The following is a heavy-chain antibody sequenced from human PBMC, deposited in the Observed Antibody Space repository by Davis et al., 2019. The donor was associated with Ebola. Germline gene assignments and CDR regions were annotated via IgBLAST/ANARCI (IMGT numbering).Heavy chain of an antibody. CDR3: AREAAATGLLVGDPDFDY. J-gene: IGHJ4*02. CDR2: IKQDGSEK. Sequence: GESLKISCAASGFTFSSYWMSWVRQAPGKGPEWVANIKQDGSEKYYVDSVKGRFTISRDNAKNSLYLQMNSLRAEDTAVYYCAREAAATGLLVGDPDFDYWGQGTLVTVSS. D-gene: IGHD2-15*01. V-gene: IGHV3-7*01. CDR1: GFTFSSYW.